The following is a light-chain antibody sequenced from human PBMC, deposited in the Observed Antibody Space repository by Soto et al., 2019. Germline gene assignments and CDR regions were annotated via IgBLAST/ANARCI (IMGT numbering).Light chain of an antibody. CDR2: AAS. CDR1: QNISTY. CDR3: QQYYRFPWT. J-gene: IGKJ1*01. Sequence: RVTQSPSSLTASTGDRITITCRASQNISTYLDWYQQQQGRAPKLLIYAASTLQGGVPSRFSGSGSGTDFSLTISSLRSEDFATYYCQQYYRFPWTFGQGTKV. V-gene: IGKV1-8*01.